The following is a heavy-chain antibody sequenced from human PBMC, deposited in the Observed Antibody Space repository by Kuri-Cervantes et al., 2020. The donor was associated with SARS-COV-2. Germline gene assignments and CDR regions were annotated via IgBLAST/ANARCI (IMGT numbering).Heavy chain of an antibody. Sequence: ASVKVSCKESGYTFTSYYMHWVRQAPGQGLEWMGIINPSGGSTSYAQKFQGRVTMTRDTSTSTVYMELSSLRSEDTAVYYCARGSAGGRYSNYVLDYWCQGTLVTVSS. J-gene: IGHJ4*02. CDR2: INPSGGST. CDR1: GYTFTSYY. V-gene: IGHV1-46*01. D-gene: IGHD4-11*01. CDR3: ARGSAGGRYSNYVLDY.